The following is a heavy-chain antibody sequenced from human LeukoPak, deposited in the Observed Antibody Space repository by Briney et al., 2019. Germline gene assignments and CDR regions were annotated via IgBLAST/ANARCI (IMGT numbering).Heavy chain of an antibody. Sequence: GSLRLSCVVSGLTFSNYWMTWVRQAPGKGLEWVANMKEDGREIYYADSVKGRFTTSRDNTKSSLYLQMDGLRAEDTAVYYCAASFDFWGQGTLVSVSS. CDR3: AASFDF. CDR1: GLTFSNYW. V-gene: IGHV3-7*01. CDR2: MKEDGREI. J-gene: IGHJ4*02.